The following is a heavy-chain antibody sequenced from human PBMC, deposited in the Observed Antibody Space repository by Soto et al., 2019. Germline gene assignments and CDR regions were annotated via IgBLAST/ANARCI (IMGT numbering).Heavy chain of an antibody. CDR2: IYYSGST. CDR3: ARGKGWFDP. CDR1: GCSISRGGFF. Sequence: QVQLQESGPGLVKPSLTLSLTCTVSGCSISRGGFFWSWIRQHPVKGLEWIGYIYYSGSTDYNPSLKSRVTISLDTSKNQFSLKLTSVTAADTAVYYCARGKGWFDPWGQGTLVTVSS. V-gene: IGHV4-31*03. J-gene: IGHJ5*02.